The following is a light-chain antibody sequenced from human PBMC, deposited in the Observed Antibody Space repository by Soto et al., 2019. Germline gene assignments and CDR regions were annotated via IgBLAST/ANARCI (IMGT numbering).Light chain of an antibody. CDR3: QQYNNWPFS. J-gene: IGKJ5*01. Sequence: IVMTQSPDTLSVSPGERATLTCRAGQGVTTNFAWYQQKSGQSPRLLIYDVSIRATGVPARFSATGSETDFTLTISGLQSGDSAVYFCQQYNNWPFSFGQGTRLEIK. V-gene: IGKV3-15*01. CDR1: QGVTTN. CDR2: DVS.